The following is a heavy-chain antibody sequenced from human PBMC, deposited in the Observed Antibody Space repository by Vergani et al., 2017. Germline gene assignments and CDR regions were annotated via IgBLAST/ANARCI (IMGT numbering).Heavy chain of an antibody. CDR3: AKGLACPKYNPRWYYMDV. CDR2: IRYDGSNK. D-gene: IGHD1-14*01. V-gene: IGHV3-30*02. Sequence: QVQLVESGGGVVQPGGSLRLSCAASGFTFSSYGMHWVRQAPGKGLEWVAFIRYDGSNKYYADSVKGRVTISRDNSKNTLYLQMNSLIAEDTAVYDCAKGLACPKYNPRWYYMDVWGRGTTVTVSS. J-gene: IGHJ6*03. CDR1: GFTFSSYG.